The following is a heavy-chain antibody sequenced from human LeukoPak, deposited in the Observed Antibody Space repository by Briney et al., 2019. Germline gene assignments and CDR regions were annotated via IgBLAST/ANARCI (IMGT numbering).Heavy chain of an antibody. J-gene: IGHJ4*02. CDR1: GFTFSGYL. Sequence: GGSLRLSCAASGFTFSGYLMSWVRQAPGKGLEWVANIKVEGSEKYYVDSVKGRFIISRDNAKNSLYLQMNSLRAEDTTVYYCARDSSAAPHSYWGQGTLVTVFS. D-gene: IGHD2-15*01. V-gene: IGHV3-7*01. CDR2: IKVEGSEK. CDR3: ARDSSAAPHSY.